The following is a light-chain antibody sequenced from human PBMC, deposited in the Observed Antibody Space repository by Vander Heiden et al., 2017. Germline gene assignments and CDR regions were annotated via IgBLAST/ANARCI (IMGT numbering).Light chain of an antibody. CDR2: GTS. J-gene: IGLJ3*02. CDR1: SSNIVAGH. V-gene: IGLV1-47*01. CDR3: ASWDDSLSVVL. Sequence: QSILTQPPSASGTPRQRVTIYCSGSSSNIVAGHVNWYQQLPGAAPKVLIYGTSQRPSGVADRFSGSKSGTSATLAISGLRSDDEADYYCASWDDSLSVVLFGGGTRLTVL.